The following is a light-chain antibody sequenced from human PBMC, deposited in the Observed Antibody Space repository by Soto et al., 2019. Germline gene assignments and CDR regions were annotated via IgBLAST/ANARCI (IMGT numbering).Light chain of an antibody. J-gene: IGKJ1*01. CDR1: QRISTN. V-gene: IGKV3-15*01. CDR2: GAF. Sequence: ETVTTQSPATVSVSPGESVTLSCRTSQRISTNLAWYQHKPGQSPRLLFYGAFIRATGVPARFSGSGSGTEFTLTISSLQSEDFAVYYCQQYDNWPRTFGQGTKVEIK. CDR3: QQYDNWPRT.